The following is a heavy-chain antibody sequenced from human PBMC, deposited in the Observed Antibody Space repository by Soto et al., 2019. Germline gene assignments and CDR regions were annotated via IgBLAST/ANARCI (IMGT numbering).Heavy chain of an antibody. V-gene: IGHV6-1*01. Sequence: SKTLSLTCAISGDSVSSNSAAWNWIRQSPSRGLEWLGRTYYRSKWYNDYAVSVKSRITINPDTSKNQFSLQLNSVTPEDTAVYQFTXQDGGCTGGNCYADRCYGLAVWSQGTTVTVSS. CDR3: TXQDGGCTGGNCYADRCYGLAV. D-gene: IGHD2-15*01. CDR2: TYYRSKWYN. CDR1: GDSVSSNSAA. J-gene: IGHJ6*02.